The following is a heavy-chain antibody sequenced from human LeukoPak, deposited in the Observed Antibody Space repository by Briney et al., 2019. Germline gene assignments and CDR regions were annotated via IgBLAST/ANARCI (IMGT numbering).Heavy chain of an antibody. CDR1: GYTFTGYY. CDR3: ARDHQWLVLFTSYGMDV. Sequence: ASVKVSCKASGYTFTGYYMHWVRQAPGQGLEWMGWINPNSGGTNYAQKFQGRVTMTRDTSISTAYMELSRLRSDDTAVYYCARDHQWLVLFTSYGMDVWGQGTTVTVSS. D-gene: IGHD6-19*01. V-gene: IGHV1-2*02. CDR2: INPNSGGT. J-gene: IGHJ6*02.